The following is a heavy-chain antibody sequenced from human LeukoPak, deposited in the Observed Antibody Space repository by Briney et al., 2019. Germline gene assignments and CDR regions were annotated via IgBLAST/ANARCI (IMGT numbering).Heavy chain of an antibody. V-gene: IGHV1-24*01. CDR1: GYTLTGYY. CDR3: ARALRDSSYSGYDLDY. D-gene: IGHD5-12*01. Sequence: ASVKVSCKASGYTLTGYYMHWVRQAPGQGLEWMGGFDPEDGETIYAQKFQGRVTMTEDTSTDTAYMELSSLRSEDTAVYYCARALRDSSYSGYDLDYWGQGTLVTVSS. CDR2: FDPEDGET. J-gene: IGHJ4*02.